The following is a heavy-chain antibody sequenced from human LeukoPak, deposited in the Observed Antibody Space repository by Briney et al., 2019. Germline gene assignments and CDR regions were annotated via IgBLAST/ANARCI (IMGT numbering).Heavy chain of an antibody. V-gene: IGHV3-23*01. D-gene: IGHD3-22*01. CDR1: GFTFSSYA. J-gene: IGHJ3*02. Sequence: GGSLRLSCAASGFTFSSYAMSWVRQAPGKGLEWVSAISGSGGSTYYADSVKGRFTISRDNSKNTLYLQMNSLRAEDTAVYYCAKDMYYYDSSGYYYVSSAFDIWGQGTMVTVS. CDR2: ISGSGGST. CDR3: AKDMYYYDSSGYYYVSSAFDI.